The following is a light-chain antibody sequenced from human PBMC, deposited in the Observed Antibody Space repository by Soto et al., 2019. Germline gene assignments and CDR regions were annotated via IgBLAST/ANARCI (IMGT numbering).Light chain of an antibody. Sequence: QSVLTQPPSVSAAPGQRVTISCSGSASNIGNNSVSWYQQLPGAALKLLIYDDNNRPSGIPDRFSGSKSGTSATLGITGLQTGDEADYYCGTWDTSLPACVFGPGTKVTVL. J-gene: IGLJ1*01. V-gene: IGLV1-51*01. CDR3: GTWDTSLPACV. CDR1: ASNIGNNS. CDR2: DDN.